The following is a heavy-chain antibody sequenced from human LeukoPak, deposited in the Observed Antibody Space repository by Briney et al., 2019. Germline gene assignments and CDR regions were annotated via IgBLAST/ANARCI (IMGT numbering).Heavy chain of an antibody. D-gene: IGHD3-10*01. J-gene: IGHJ4*02. CDR3: AREMVMVRGVEPFDY. CDR1: GGSISSGSYY. Sequence: PSETLSLTCTVSGGSISSGSYYWSWIRQPAGKGLEWIGRIYTSGSTNYNPSLKSRVTISVDTSKNQFSLKLSSVTAADTAVYYCAREMVMVRGVEPFDYWAREPWSPSPQ. CDR2: IYTSGST. V-gene: IGHV4-61*02.